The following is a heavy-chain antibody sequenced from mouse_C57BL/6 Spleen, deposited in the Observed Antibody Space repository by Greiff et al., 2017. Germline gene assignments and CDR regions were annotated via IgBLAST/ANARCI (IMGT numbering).Heavy chain of an antibody. CDR1: GYTFTSYW. V-gene: IGHV1-59*01. D-gene: IGHD1-1*01. CDR2: IDPSDSYT. Sequence: QVQLQQPGAELVRPGTSVKLSCKASGYTFTSYWMHWVKQRPGQGLEWIGVIDPSDSYTNYNQKFKGKATLTVDTSSSTAYMQLSSLTSEDSAVYDCAPYYYGSPWFAYWGQGTLVTVSA. J-gene: IGHJ3*01. CDR3: APYYYGSPWFAY.